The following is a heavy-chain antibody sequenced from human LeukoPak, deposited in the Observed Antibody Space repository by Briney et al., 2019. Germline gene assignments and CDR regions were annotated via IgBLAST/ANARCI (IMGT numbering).Heavy chain of an antibody. CDR1: GFTFDDYG. J-gene: IGHJ3*02. D-gene: IGHD4-11*01. CDR3: ARSDYHYSAFDI. CDR2: INWNGGST. Sequence: GGSLRLSCAASGFTFDDYGMSWVRQAPGKGLEWVSGINWNGGSTGYADSVKGRFTISRDNAKNSLYLQMNSLRAEDTAVYYCARSDYHYSAFDIWGQGTMVTVSS. V-gene: IGHV3-20*04.